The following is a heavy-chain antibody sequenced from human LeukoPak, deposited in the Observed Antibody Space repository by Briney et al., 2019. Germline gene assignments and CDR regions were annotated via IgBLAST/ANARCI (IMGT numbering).Heavy chain of an antibody. J-gene: IGHJ4*02. CDR1: GFTFSSYG. Sequence: GGSLRLSCAASGFTFSSYGMHWVRQAPGKGLEWVAVISYDGSNKYYADSVKGRFTISRDNSKNTLYLQMNSLRAEDTAVYYCAKDPDGDSDYFDYWGQGTLVTVSS. D-gene: IGHD4-17*01. CDR2: ISYDGSNK. CDR3: AKDPDGDSDYFDY. V-gene: IGHV3-30*18.